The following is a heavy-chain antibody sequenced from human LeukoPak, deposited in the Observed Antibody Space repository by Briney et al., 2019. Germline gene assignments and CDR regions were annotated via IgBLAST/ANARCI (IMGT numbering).Heavy chain of an antibody. D-gene: IGHD3-22*01. V-gene: IGHV4-39*07. CDR2: INHSGST. CDR3: ARLYYYDSSGYSDDY. J-gene: IGHJ4*02. CDR1: GGSISSSSYY. Sequence: PSETLSLTRTVSGGSISSSSYYWGWIRQPPGKGLEWIGEINHSGSTNYNPSLKSRVTVSVDTSKNQFSLKLSSVTAADTAVYYCARLYYYDSSGYSDDYWGQGTLVTVSS.